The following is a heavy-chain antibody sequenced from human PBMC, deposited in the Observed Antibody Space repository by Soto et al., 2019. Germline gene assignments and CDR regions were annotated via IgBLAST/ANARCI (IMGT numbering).Heavy chain of an antibody. CDR1: GFTFSSYG. V-gene: IGHV3-30*18. CDR2: ISYDGSNK. J-gene: IGHJ4*02. Sequence: VGSLRLSCAASGFTFSSYGMHWVRQAPGKGLEWVAVISYDGSNKYYADSVKGRFTISRDNSKNTLYLQMNSLRAEDTAVYYCAKAGGYYDSSGYLTYWGQGTLVTVSS. CDR3: AKAGGYYDSSGYLTY. D-gene: IGHD3-22*01.